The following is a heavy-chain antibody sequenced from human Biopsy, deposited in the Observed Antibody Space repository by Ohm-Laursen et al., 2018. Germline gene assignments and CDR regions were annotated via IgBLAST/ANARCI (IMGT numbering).Heavy chain of an antibody. Sequence: GTLSLTCTASGDSISSYYWSWIRQPPGKGLEWIGYVYYTGSTDYNPSLQSRVTISVDTSKNHFSLRLRSVTPADTAIYYCARDRGYYSDRTVPGYFDLWGRGTLVTVSS. V-gene: IGHV4-59*01. J-gene: IGHJ2*01. D-gene: IGHD3-22*01. CDR3: ARDRGYYSDRTVPGYFDL. CDR1: GDSISSYY. CDR2: VYYTGST.